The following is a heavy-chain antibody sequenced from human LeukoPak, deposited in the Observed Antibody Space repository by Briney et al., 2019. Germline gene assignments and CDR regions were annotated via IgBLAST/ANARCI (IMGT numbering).Heavy chain of an antibody. CDR2: IYYSGST. Sequence: SETLSLTCAVYGGSFSGYYWSWIRQPPGKGLEWIGYIYYSGSTNYNPSLKSRVTISVDTSKNQFSLKLSSVTAADTAVYYCARETLGFLDYWGQGTLVTVSS. J-gene: IGHJ4*02. V-gene: IGHV4-59*12. D-gene: IGHD7-27*01. CDR1: GGSFSGYY. CDR3: ARETLGFLDY.